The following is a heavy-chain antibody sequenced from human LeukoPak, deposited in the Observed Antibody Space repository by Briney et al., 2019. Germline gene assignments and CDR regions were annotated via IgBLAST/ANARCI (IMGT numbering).Heavy chain of an antibody. CDR2: ISGSGGST. CDR1: GFTFSSYA. V-gene: IGHV3-23*01. D-gene: IGHD1-14*01. J-gene: IGHJ4*02. Sequence: PGGSLRLSCAASGFTFSSYAMSWVRQAPGKGLEWVSAISGSGGSTYYADSVKGRFTISRDNSKNTLYLQMNSLRAEDTAVYYCAKAPEVYKSVVPGVGFDYWGQGTLVTVSS. CDR3: AKAPEVYKSVVPGVGFDY.